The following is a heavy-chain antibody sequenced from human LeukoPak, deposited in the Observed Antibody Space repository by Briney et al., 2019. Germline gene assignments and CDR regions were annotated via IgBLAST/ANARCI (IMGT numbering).Heavy chain of an antibody. J-gene: IGHJ6*03. CDR2: LSGSGGTT. CDR3: AKGGSTSRVTTSRVVFGYYYYLDV. CDR1: RFTFSSHA. D-gene: IGHD4-17*01. Sequence: GGSLRLSCAASRFTFSSHAMSWVRQAPGKGLEWVSSLSGSGGTTYHADSVKGCFSISRDNSKNTLYLQLNSLRAEDTAVYYCAKGGSTSRVTTSRVVFGYYYYLDVWGKGTPVTVSS. V-gene: IGHV3-23*01.